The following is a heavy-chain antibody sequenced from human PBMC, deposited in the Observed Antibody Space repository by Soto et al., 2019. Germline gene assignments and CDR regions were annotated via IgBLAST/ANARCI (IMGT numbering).Heavy chain of an antibody. CDR1: GFTFSSYG. V-gene: IGHV3-33*01. CDR2: IWYDGSNK. J-gene: IGHJ4*02. CDR3: ARIMCGGDCYDFDY. Sequence: QVQLVESGGGVVQPGRSLRLSCAASGFTFSSYGMHWVRQAPGKGLEWVAVIWYDGSNKYYADSVKGRFTISRDNSKNTLYLLMNSLRVEDTAVYYCARIMCGGDCYDFDYWGQGTLVTVSS. D-gene: IGHD2-21*02.